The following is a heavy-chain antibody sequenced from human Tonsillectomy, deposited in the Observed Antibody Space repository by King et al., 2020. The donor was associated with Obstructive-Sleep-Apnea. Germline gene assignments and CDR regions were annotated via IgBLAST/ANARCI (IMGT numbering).Heavy chain of an antibody. J-gene: IGHJ4*02. CDR2: INNDGRYQ. Sequence: VQLVESEGTVVQPGGSLTLSCAASGFTFSSFGIHWVRQAPGKGLEWVSLINNDGRYQYYADSAKGRFTISRDNSKNTAYLQRNSLRAEDTAVYHCVIDLRGSWTFDFWGQGTLVTVSS. CDR1: GFTFSSFG. D-gene: IGHD3/OR15-3a*01. V-gene: IGHV3-30*02. CDR3: VIDLRGSWTFDF.